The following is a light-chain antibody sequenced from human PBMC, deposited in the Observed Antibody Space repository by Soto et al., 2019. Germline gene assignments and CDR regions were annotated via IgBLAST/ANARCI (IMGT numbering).Light chain of an antibody. CDR3: QQYGSSPGT. CDR2: GAS. J-gene: IGKJ1*01. CDR1: QSVSSSY. V-gene: IGKV3-20*01. Sequence: AFSQPPVPLSLSPGERATLSCRASQSVSSSYLAWDQQKPGQAPRLLIYGASSRATGIPDRFSGSGSGTDFTLTISRLEPEDFAVYYCQQYGSSPGTFGQGTKV.